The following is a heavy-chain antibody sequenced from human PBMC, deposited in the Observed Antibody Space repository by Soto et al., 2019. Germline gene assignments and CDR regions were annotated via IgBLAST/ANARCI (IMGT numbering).Heavy chain of an antibody. V-gene: IGHV3-15*01. Sequence: EVQLVESGGGLVKPGRSLRLACVGSGFTFNNSWMSWVRQAPGKGLEWIGGIRSKTDGGTTNYAASVKGRFTMSREEFKDTLYLQKAGMKVDDTRLYYWSTDEQEASGQSNWGQGTLVTVSS. J-gene: IGHJ1*01. CDR2: IRSKTDGGTT. D-gene: IGHD5-12*01. CDR3: STDEQEASGQSN. CDR1: GFTFNNSW.